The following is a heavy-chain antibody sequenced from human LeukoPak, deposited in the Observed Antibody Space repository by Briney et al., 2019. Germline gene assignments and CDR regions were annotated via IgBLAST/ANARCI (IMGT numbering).Heavy chain of an antibody. CDR1: GYTFTSYA. CDR3: ARGTDFWSGEIDY. D-gene: IGHD3-3*01. V-gene: IGHV1-3*03. CDR2: INAGNGNT. Sequence: ASVKASCKASGYTFTSYAMHWVRQAPGQRLEWMGWINAGNGNTKYSQEFQGRVAITWDTSASTAYMELSSLRSEDMAVYYCARGTDFWSGEIDYWGQGTLVTVSS. J-gene: IGHJ4*02.